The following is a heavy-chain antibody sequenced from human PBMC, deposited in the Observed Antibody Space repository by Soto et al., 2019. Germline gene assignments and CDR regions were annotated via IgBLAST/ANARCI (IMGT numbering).Heavy chain of an antibody. D-gene: IGHD5-18*01. Sequence: SETLSLTCAVYGGPFSGYYWSWIRQPPGKGLEWIGEINHSGSTNYNPSLKSRVTISVDTSKNQFSLKLSSVTAADTAVYYCARMGHKRGYRAWGQGTLVTVSS. CDR2: INHSGST. J-gene: IGHJ5*02. CDR1: GGPFSGYY. CDR3: ARMGHKRGYRA. V-gene: IGHV4-34*01.